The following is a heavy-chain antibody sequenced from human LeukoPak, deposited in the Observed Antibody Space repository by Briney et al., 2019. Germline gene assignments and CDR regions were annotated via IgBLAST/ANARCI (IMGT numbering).Heavy chain of an antibody. J-gene: IGHJ4*02. CDR3: ARDRITGTDPHFDY. CDR1: GFTFSSYV. Sequence: GGSLRLSCSASGFTFSSYVMHWVRQAPGKGLEWVSSISSSSSYIYYADSVKGRFTISRDNAKNSLYLQMNSLRAEDTAVYYCARDRITGTDPHFDYWGQGTLVTVSS. V-gene: IGHV3-21*01. D-gene: IGHD1/OR15-1a*01. CDR2: ISSSSSYI.